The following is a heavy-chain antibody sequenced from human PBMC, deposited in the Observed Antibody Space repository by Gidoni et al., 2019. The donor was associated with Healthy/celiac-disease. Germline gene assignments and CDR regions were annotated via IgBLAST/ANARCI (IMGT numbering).Heavy chain of an antibody. V-gene: IGHV3-33*01. CDR3: AREDIVVVPAATSLGY. CDR1: GFTFSSSG. Sequence: QVQLVESGGGVVQPGRSLRLSCAASGFTFSSSGMHWVRQAPGKGLEWVAVIWYDGSNKYYADSVKGRFTISRDNSKNTLYLQMNSLRAEDTAVYYCAREDIVVVPAATSLGYWGQGTLVTVSS. CDR2: IWYDGSNK. J-gene: IGHJ4*02. D-gene: IGHD2-2*01.